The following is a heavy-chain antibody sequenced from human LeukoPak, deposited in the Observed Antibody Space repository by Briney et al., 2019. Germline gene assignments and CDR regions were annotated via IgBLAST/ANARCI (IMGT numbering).Heavy chain of an antibody. V-gene: IGHV4-61*02. CDR2: IYTRGST. CDR1: GGSISSGSYY. Sequence: SETLSLTCTVSGGSISSGSYYCSWIRQPAGKGLEWIGRIYTRGSTNYNPSLKSRVTISVDTSKNQFSLKLSSVTAADTAVYYCARDAPFRWFDPWGQGTLVTVSS. CDR3: ARDAPFRWFDP. J-gene: IGHJ5*02.